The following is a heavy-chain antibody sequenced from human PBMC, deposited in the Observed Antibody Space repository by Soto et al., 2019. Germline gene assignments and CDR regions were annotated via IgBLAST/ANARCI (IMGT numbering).Heavy chain of an antibody. J-gene: IGHJ6*03. CDR1: GGSISSYY. D-gene: IGHD3-3*01. CDR3: AKVRFLEWLSCYYYYYMDV. Sequence: PSETLSLTCTVSGGSISSYYWGWIRQPPGKGLEWIGYIYYSGSTNYNPSLKSRVTISVDTSKNQFSLKLSSVTAADTAVYYCAKVRFLEWLSCYYYYYMDVWGKGTTVTVSS. V-gene: IGHV4-59*01. CDR2: IYYSGST.